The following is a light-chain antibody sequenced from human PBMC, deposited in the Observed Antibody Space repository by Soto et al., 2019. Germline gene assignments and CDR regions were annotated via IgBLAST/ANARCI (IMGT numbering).Light chain of an antibody. Sequence: QSVLTQPPSASGPPGQRVTISCSGRSSNIGSNNVNWYQQLPGTAPKLLMYSNNQRPSGVPDRFSGSKSGTSASLAISGLQSEDEADYYCAAWDDSLNGLVFGGGTKLTVL. CDR2: SNN. CDR1: SSNIGSNN. V-gene: IGLV1-44*01. CDR3: AAWDDSLNGLV. J-gene: IGLJ2*01.